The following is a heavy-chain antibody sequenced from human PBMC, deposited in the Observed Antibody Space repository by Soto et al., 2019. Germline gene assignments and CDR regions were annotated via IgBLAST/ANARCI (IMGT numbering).Heavy chain of an antibody. CDR1: GGSISSYY. D-gene: IGHD6-13*01. Sequence: SSETLSLTCTVSGGSISSYYWSWIRQPPGKGLEWIGYIYYSGSTNYNPSLKSRVTISVDTSKNQFSLKLSSVTAADTAVYYCARSTRGSSSLFDYWGQGTLVTVSS. CDR3: ARSTRGSSSLFDY. V-gene: IGHV4-59*01. CDR2: IYYSGST. J-gene: IGHJ4*02.